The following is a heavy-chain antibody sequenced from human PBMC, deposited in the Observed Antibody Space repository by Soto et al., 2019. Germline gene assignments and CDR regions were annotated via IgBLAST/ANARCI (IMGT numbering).Heavy chain of an antibody. V-gene: IGHV3-64D*06. Sequence: GGSLRLSCSVSGFTFSSYAMNWVRQAPGKRLEYVSGISSNGGSTYYADSVKGRFTISRDNSKNTLFLQMSSLRAEDTAVYYCVKDQGSWLAVMYYGMDGWGQGTTVTVSS. CDR1: GFTFSSYA. CDR3: VKDQGSWLAVMYYGMDG. D-gene: IGHD6-13*01. CDR2: ISSNGGST. J-gene: IGHJ6*02.